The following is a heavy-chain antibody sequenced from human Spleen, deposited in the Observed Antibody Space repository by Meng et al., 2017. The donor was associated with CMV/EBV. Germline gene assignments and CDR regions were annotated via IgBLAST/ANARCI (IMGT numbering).Heavy chain of an antibody. CDR3: ARDLGKSPPIPRYDS. V-gene: IGHV3-7*01. D-gene: IGHD2-2*02. J-gene: IGHJ4*02. CDR1: GFTLSSHW. Sequence: LSLTCAASGFTLSSHWMTWVRQAPGKGLEWVASIKHDGSEKRYVDSVTGRFTISRDNAKNSLYLQMNGLRAEDTAIYYCARDLGKSPPIPRYDSWGQGTLVTVSS. CDR2: IKHDGSEK.